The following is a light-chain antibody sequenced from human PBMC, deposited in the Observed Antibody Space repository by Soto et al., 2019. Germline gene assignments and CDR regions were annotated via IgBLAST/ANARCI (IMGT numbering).Light chain of an antibody. V-gene: IGKV3-20*01. CDR3: QQYYSSPHT. CDR2: GAS. J-gene: IGKJ2*01. Sequence: EIVLTQSPGTLSLSPGERATLSCRASQSVSSSHLAWYQQNPGEPPRLLIYGASSRPSSIPDRFSGSGSGTDFTLTISRLEPDDFAVYYCQQYYSSPHTFGQGTKLEIK. CDR1: QSVSSSH.